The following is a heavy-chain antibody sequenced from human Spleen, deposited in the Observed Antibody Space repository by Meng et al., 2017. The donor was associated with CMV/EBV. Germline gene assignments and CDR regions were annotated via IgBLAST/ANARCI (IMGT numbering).Heavy chain of an antibody. Sequence: ASVKVSCKASGYTFTAYYLHWVRQAPGQGLEWMGWINPNSGGTNYAQKFQGRVTMTRDTSISTAYMELSRLRSDDTAVYYCARGTGFGVVIIYYFDYWGQGTLVTVSS. CDR3: ARGTGFGVVIIYYFDY. V-gene: IGHV1-2*02. J-gene: IGHJ4*02. CDR2: INPNSGGT. CDR1: GYTFTAYY. D-gene: IGHD3-3*01.